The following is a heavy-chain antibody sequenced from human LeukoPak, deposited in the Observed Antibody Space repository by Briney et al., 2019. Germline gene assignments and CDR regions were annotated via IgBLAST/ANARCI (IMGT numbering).Heavy chain of an antibody. CDR3: AYSSGYYH. CDR1: GFTFSLYA. CDR2: ITSNGGST. J-gene: IGHJ1*01. D-gene: IGHD3-22*01. V-gene: IGHV3-64D*06. Sequence: PGGSLRLSCSASGFTFSLYAMHWVRQAPGRGLEYVSAITSNGGSTYYADSVKGRFTISRDNSKNTLYLHMSTLRPVDTAVYYCAYSSGYYHWGQGTLVTVSS.